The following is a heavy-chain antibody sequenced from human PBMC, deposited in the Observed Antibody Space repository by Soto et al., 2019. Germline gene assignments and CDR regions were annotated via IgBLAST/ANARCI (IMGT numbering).Heavy chain of an antibody. V-gene: IGHV3-30*18. Sequence: QVQLVESGGGVVQPGRSLRLSCAASGFTLSNYVMHWVRQAPGKGLEWVAVISFDGSNKYHVDSVKGRFTVSRDNSKNTVYLEMNSLRPEDAAVYYRAKASSPQWLVHAWYFDLWGRGTLVSVSS. J-gene: IGHJ2*01. CDR2: ISFDGSNK. D-gene: IGHD6-19*01. CDR3: AKASSPQWLVHAWYFDL. CDR1: GFTLSNYV.